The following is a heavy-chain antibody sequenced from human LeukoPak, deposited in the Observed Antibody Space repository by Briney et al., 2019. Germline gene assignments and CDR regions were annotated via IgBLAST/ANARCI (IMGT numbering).Heavy chain of an antibody. Sequence: GGSLRLSCAASGFTFDDYGMSWVRQAPGKGLEWVSGNNWIGRSTGYADSVKGRFTISRDNAKNSLYLQMSSLRAEDTAFYYCTRDARQDCSTTSCCGAFDIWGQGTMGTVSS. V-gene: IGHV3-20*04. D-gene: IGHD2-2*01. J-gene: IGHJ3*02. CDR3: TRDARQDCSTTSCCGAFDI. CDR2: NNWIGRST. CDR1: GFTFDDYG.